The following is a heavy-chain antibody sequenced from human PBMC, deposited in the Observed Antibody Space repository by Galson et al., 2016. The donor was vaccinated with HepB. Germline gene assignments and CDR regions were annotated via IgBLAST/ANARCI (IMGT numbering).Heavy chain of an antibody. Sequence: TLSLTCTVSGDSIRRNDYYWTWIRQNPVKGLGWIASIYHVGSTYYNPSLQSRVTISVDKSKNQFYLRLTSLTAADTAVYCCARYQGYYGMDVWGQGNPGRRLL. V-gene: IGHV4-31*03. CDR1: GDSIRRNDYY. J-gene: IGHJ6*02. D-gene: IGHD2-2*01. CDR3: ARYQGYYGMDV. CDR2: IYHVGST.